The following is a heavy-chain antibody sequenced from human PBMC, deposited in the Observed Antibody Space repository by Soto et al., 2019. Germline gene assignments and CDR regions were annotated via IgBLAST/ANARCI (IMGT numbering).Heavy chain of an antibody. Sequence: GGSLRLSCAASGFTFSSYGMHWVRQAPGKGLEWVSAISGSGGSTYYADSVKGRFTISRDNSKNTLYLQMNSLRAEDTAVYYCAKWYNWNYGPQGDDAFDIWGQGTMVTVSS. CDR2: ISGSGGST. J-gene: IGHJ3*02. CDR3: AKWYNWNYGPQGDDAFDI. V-gene: IGHV3-23*01. CDR1: GFTFSSYG. D-gene: IGHD1-7*01.